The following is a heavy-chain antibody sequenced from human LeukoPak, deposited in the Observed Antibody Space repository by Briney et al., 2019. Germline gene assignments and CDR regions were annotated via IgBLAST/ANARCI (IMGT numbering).Heavy chain of an antibody. V-gene: IGHV3-21*01. CDR2: ISSSSSYI. Sequence: PGGSLRLSCAASGFTFSSYAMSWVRQAPGKGLEWVSSISSSSSYIYYADSVKGRFTISRDNAKNSLYLQMNSLRAEDTAVYCAATSDTFGRFLEWLPRGHDAFDIWGQGTMVTVSS. CDR3: ATSDTFGRFLEWLPRGHDAFDI. CDR1: GFTFSSYA. J-gene: IGHJ3*02. D-gene: IGHD3-3*01.